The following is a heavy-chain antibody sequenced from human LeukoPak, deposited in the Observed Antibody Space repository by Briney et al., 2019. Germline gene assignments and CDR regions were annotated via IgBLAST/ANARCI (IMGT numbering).Heavy chain of an antibody. Sequence: SETLSLTCTVSGGSISNYYWSWIRQPPGKGLEWIGYIYYSGSTNYNPSLKSRVTISVDTSKNQFSLKLSSVTAADTAVYYCARSIVVFWYFDLWGRGTLVTVSS. V-gene: IGHV4-59*01. CDR1: GGSISNYY. D-gene: IGHD3-22*01. CDR2: IYYSGST. J-gene: IGHJ2*01. CDR3: ARSIVVFWYFDL.